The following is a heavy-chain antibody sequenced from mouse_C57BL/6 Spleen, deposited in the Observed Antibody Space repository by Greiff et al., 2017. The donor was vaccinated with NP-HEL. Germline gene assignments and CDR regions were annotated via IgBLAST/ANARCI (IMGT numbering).Heavy chain of an antibody. V-gene: IGHV5-17*01. CDR3: GRRGGNYGVDY. J-gene: IGHJ2*01. Sequence: EVKLVESGGGLVQPGGSLKLSCAASGFTFSDYGMHWVRQAPEKGLEWVGYISSGSSTIYYADTVKGRITISRDNAKNTLFLQMTSLRSEDAAKYYCGRRGGNYGVDYWGQGTTLTVSS. D-gene: IGHD2-1*01. CDR2: ISSGSSTI. CDR1: GFTFSDYG.